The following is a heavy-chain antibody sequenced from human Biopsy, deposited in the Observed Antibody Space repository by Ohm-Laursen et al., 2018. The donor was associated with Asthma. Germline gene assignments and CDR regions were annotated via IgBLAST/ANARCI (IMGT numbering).Heavy chain of an antibody. V-gene: IGHV1-18*01. J-gene: IGHJ6*02. CDR3: ARAVDYSHYYGIDV. Sequence: ASVKVSCNTSGYTFNSAGITWVRQAPGQGLEWMGWISVYNGNTKVAQKLQDRVTMITDTSTSTVYMELRSLRSDDTAVYFCARAVDYSHYYGIDVWGQGTTVTVS. CDR1: GYTFNSAG. D-gene: IGHD3-10*01. CDR2: ISVYNGNT.